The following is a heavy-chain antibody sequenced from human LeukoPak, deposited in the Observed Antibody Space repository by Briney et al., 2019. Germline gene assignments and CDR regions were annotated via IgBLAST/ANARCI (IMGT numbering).Heavy chain of an antibody. V-gene: IGHV3-48*01. J-gene: IGHJ3*02. CDR2: ISSSSSTI. CDR3: ARDGTPYYYDSSDDAFDI. Sequence: GGSLRLSCAASGFTFSSYSMNWVRQAPGKGLEWVSYISSSSSTIYYADSVKGRFTISRDNAKNSLYLQMNSLRAEDTAVYYCARDGTPYYYDSSDDAFDIWGQGTMVTVSS. CDR1: GFTFSSYS. D-gene: IGHD3-22*01.